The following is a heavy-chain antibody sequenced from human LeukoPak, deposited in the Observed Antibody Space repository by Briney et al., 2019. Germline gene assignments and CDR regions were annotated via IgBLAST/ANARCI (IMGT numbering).Heavy chain of an antibody. Sequence: PGGSLRLSCVASGLSFGNYWMDWVRQAPGKGLEWVGNIKQDGSEKYYVVSVKGRFTISRDNAKNSLYLDMNSLRVEDTAIYYCTRDFDPWGQGTLVTVSS. CDR1: GLSFGNYW. J-gene: IGHJ5*02. CDR3: TRDFDP. V-gene: IGHV3-7*03. CDR2: IKQDGSEK.